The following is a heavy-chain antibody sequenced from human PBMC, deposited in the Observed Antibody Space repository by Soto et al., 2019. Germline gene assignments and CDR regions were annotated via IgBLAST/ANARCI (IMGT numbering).Heavy chain of an antibody. D-gene: IGHD3-3*01. J-gene: IGHJ3*02. V-gene: IGHV1-18*01. Sequence: GASVKVSCKASGYTFTSYGISWVRQAPGQGLEWMGWISAYNGNTNYAQKLQGRVTMTTDTSTSTAYMEPRSLRSDDTAVYYCARVRTYYDFWSGYRPVDAFDIWGQETMVTVSS. CDR3: ARVRTYYDFWSGYRPVDAFDI. CDR1: GYTFTSYG. CDR2: ISAYNGNT.